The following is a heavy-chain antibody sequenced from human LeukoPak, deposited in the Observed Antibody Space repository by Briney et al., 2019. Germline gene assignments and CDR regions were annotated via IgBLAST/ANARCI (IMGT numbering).Heavy chain of an antibody. CDR2: IRSDGSNK. CDR1: GFTFSSYS. Sequence: GGSLRLSCAASGFTFSSYSMNWVRQAPGKGLEWVAFIRSDGSNKSYADSVKGRFTISRDNSKNTLYLQMNSLRTEDTAVYYCGKGSKVVLFTRDDYMDVWGKGTTVTMS. D-gene: IGHD3-22*01. V-gene: IGHV3-30*02. CDR3: GKGSKVVLFTRDDYMDV. J-gene: IGHJ6*03.